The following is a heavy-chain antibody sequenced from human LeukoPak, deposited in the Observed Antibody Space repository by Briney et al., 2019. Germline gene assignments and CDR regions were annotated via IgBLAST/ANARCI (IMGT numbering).Heavy chain of an antibody. CDR2: ISGKNGNT. Sequence: ASVKVSCKASGYTFATYDISWVRQAPGQGLEWMGWISGKNGNTNYAQKVQGRVTMTTDTSTSTAYMGLRSLRSDDTALYYCTRGGASSGYDYWGQGTLVTVSS. CDR3: TRGGASSGYDY. J-gene: IGHJ4*02. CDR1: GYTFATYD. D-gene: IGHD6-19*01. V-gene: IGHV1-18*01.